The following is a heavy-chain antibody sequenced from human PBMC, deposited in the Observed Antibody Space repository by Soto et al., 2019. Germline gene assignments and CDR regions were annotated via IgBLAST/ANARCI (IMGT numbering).Heavy chain of an antibody. J-gene: IGHJ6*02. V-gene: IGHV3-30*18. D-gene: IGHD6-19*01. CDR1: GFTFSTYG. CDR2: ISYDGSYK. CDR3: AKDGSHLAVAGTSPISYYYGMDV. Sequence: GGSLRLSCAASGFTFSTYGMHWVRQAPGKGLEWVALISYDGSYKYSADSVKGRFTISRDNSKNTLYLQMNSLRAEDTAVYYCAKDGSHLAVAGTSPISYYYGMDVWGQGTTVTVSS.